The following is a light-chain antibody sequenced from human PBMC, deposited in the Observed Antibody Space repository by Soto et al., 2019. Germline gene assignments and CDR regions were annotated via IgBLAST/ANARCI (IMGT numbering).Light chain of an antibody. CDR2: DAS. CDR3: QQANSNPRR. CDR1: QGTRND. V-gene: IGKV1-13*02. J-gene: IGKJ1*01. Sequence: HVTQTASSLSSAGKYIGTITCRASQGTRNDLGWYQQKPGKAPKLLIYDASSLESGVPSRFSGSGSGTEFTLTISCLQPDDFATYCCQQANSNPRRLGQGTKVDIK.